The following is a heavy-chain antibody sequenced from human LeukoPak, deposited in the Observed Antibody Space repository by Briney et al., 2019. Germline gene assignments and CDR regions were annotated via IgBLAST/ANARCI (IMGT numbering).Heavy chain of an antibody. J-gene: IGHJ4*02. CDR3: ARDLYYYDSSGYYYPYYFDY. CDR2: ISPYNDKT. Sequence: ASVKVSCKATGYSFTSYGITWVRQAPGQGLEWMGWISPYNDKTNYAQKLLQGRVTMTTDTTTNTAYMELRSLRSDDTAVYYCARDLYYYDSSGYYYPYYFDYWGQGTLVTVSS. D-gene: IGHD3-22*01. V-gene: IGHV1-18*01. CDR1: GYSFTSYG.